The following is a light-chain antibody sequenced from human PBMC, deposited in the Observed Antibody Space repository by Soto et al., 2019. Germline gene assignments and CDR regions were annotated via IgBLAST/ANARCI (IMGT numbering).Light chain of an antibody. CDR1: QSIRSY. V-gene: IGKV1-39*01. CDR3: QQSYSTRTWT. Sequence: DIQMTQSPSSLSASVGDRVTITCRASQSIRSYLNWYQQKPGKAPKLLIYAASSLQSWVPSRFSGSGSGTDFTITISSLQPEDFANYYCQQSYSTRTWTFGQGTKVEIK. J-gene: IGKJ1*01. CDR2: AAS.